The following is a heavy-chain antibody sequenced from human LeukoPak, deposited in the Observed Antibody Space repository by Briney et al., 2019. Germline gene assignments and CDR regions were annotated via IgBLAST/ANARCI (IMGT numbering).Heavy chain of an antibody. V-gene: IGHV3-30*02. CDR2: MRYDGSNT. D-gene: IGHD3-9*01. CDR1: GFTFSNYG. J-gene: IGHJ4*02. CDR3: ANGPHYNILTGFYKVRSHLDY. Sequence: GGSLRLSCAASGFTFSNYGMHWVRQAPGKGLEWLAFMRYDGSNTHYADSVKGRFTISRDNSKNTLFLPMNSLRREDTALYYCANGPHYNILTGFYKVRSHLDYWGQGTLVTVSS.